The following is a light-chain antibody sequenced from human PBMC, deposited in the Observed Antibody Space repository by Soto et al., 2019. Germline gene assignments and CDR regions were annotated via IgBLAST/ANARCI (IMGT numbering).Light chain of an antibody. J-gene: IGKJ1*01. CDR2: DAS. Sequence: EIVLTQSPATLSLSPGERATLSCRASQSVSSYLAWCQQKPGQAPRLLIYDASNRATGIPARFSGSGSGTDFTLTISSLEPEDFAVYYCQQRSDWPPPTFGQGTKVEIK. CDR1: QSVSSY. V-gene: IGKV3-11*01. CDR3: QQRSDWPPPT.